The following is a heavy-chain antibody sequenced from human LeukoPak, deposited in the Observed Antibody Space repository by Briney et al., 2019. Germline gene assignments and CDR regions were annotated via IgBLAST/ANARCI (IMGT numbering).Heavy chain of an antibody. CDR1: EFTFSSYG. CDR3: AKENGAHNDY. V-gene: IGHV3-30*18. Sequence: GRSLRLSCAASEFTFSSYGMHWVRQAPGKGLEWVAVISYDGSNKYYADSVKGRFTISRDNSKNTLYLQMNSLRAEDTAVYYCAKENGAHNDYWGQGTLVTVSS. CDR2: ISYDGSNK. D-gene: IGHD1-26*01. J-gene: IGHJ4*02.